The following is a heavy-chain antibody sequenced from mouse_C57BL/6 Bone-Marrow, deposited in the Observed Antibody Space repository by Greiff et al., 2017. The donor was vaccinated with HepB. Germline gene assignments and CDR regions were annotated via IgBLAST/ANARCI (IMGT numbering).Heavy chain of an antibody. Sequence: QVQLQQSGPELVKPGASVKISCKASGYAFSSSWMNWVKQRPGKGLEWIGRIYPGDGDTNYNGKFKGKATLTADKSSSTAYMQLSSLTSEDSAVYFCARWGLLLMYWGQGTLVTVSA. CDR2: IYPGDGDT. J-gene: IGHJ3*01. D-gene: IGHD1-1*01. CDR1: GYAFSSSW. CDR3: ARWGLLLMY. V-gene: IGHV1-82*01.